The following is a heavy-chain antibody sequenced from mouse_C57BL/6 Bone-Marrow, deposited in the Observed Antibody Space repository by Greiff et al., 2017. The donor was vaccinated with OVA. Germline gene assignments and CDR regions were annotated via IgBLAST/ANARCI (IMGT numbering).Heavy chain of an antibody. CDR2: IYPGSGST. J-gene: IGHJ2*01. CDR3: ARERSYYYGSSEDYFDY. CDR1: GYTFTSYW. D-gene: IGHD1-1*01. V-gene: IGHV1-55*01. Sequence: VQLQQSGAELVKPGASVKMSCKASGYTFTSYWITWVKQRPGQGLEWIGDIYPGSGSTNYNEKFKSKATLTVDTSSSTAYMQLSSLTSEDSAVYYCARERSYYYGSSEDYFDYWGQGTTLTVSS.